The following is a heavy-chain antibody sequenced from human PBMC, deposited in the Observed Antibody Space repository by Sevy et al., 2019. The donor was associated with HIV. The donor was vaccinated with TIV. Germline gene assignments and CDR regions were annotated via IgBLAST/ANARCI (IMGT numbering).Heavy chain of an antibody. Sequence: GGSLRLSCAASGFTFSSYAMSWVRQAPGKGLEWVSSFTGSGTNTFYADSVKGRFTISRDNSKHTLYLQMNSMRAEDTAVYYCAKDSILVAGHFDYWGQGTLVTVSS. J-gene: IGHJ4*02. CDR3: AKDSILVAGHFDY. CDR1: GFTFSSYA. V-gene: IGHV3-23*01. CDR2: FTGSGTNT. D-gene: IGHD6-19*01.